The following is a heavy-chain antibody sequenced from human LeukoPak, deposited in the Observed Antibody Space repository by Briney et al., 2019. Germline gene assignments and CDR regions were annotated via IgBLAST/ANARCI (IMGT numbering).Heavy chain of an antibody. D-gene: IGHD3-22*01. Sequence: GASVKVSCKASGYTFTSYYMHWVRQAPGQGLEWMGIINPSGGSTSYAQKFQGRVTMTRDTSTSTVYMELSSLRSEDTAAYYCARHYDSSGYYWGVDAFDIWGQGTMVTVSS. J-gene: IGHJ3*02. CDR1: GYTFTSYY. CDR3: ARHYDSSGYYWGVDAFDI. V-gene: IGHV1-46*01. CDR2: INPSGGST.